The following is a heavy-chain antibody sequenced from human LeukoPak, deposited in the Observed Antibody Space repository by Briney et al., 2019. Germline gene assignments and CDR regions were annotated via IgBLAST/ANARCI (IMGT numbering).Heavy chain of an antibody. J-gene: IGHJ3*02. D-gene: IGHD6-19*01. V-gene: IGHV1-24*01. CDR3: VTGYNSGWTNDAFDI. Sequence: ASVKVSCKVSGYTLSELSMHWVRQAPAKGLEWMGGFDPEDGQTFYAQNFQGRVTMTEDTSTDTAYMELSSLTSDDTAVYYCVTGYNSGWTNDAFDIWGQGTMVTVSS. CDR1: GYTLSELS. CDR2: FDPEDGQT.